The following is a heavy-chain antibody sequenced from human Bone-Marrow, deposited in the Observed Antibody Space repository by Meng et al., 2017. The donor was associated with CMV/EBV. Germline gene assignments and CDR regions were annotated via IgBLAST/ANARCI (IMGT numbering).Heavy chain of an antibody. V-gene: IGHV1-8*03. J-gene: IGHJ3*02. CDR1: GYTFTSYD. D-gene: IGHD3-16*01. Sequence: ASVKVSCKASGYTFTSYDINWVRQATGQGLEWMGWMNPNSDNTAYAQKFQGRVTITRNTSLRTAYMELSSLRSEDTAVYYCARAHVPQYDYVWGSAFDIWGQGTMVTVSS. CDR2: MNPNSDNT. CDR3: ARAHVPQYDYVWGSAFDI.